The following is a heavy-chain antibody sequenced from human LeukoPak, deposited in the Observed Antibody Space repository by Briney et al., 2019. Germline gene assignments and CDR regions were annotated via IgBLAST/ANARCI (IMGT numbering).Heavy chain of an antibody. Sequence: SVKVSCKASGGTFSSYAISWVRQAPGQGLEWMGRIIPIFGTANYAQKFQGRVTITTDKSTSTAYMELSSLRSEDTAVYYCARDQGGYSYGYVDYWGQGTLVTVSS. D-gene: IGHD5-18*01. J-gene: IGHJ4*02. CDR2: IIPIFGTA. CDR1: GGTFSSYA. V-gene: IGHV1-69*05. CDR3: ARDQGGYSYGYVDY.